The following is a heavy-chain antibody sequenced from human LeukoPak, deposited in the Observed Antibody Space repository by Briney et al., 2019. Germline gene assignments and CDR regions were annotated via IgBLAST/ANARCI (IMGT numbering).Heavy chain of an antibody. J-gene: IGHJ6*02. V-gene: IGHV1-69*04. CDR2: IIPILGIA. Sequence: ASVKVSCKASGGTFSSYAISWVRQAPGQGLEWMGRIIPILGIANYAQKFQGRVTITADKSTSTAYMEPSSLRSEDTAVYYCAREEGRYSYGLYYYYYGMDVWGQGTTVTVSS. CDR1: GGTFSSYA. CDR3: AREEGRYSYGLYYYYYGMDV. D-gene: IGHD5-18*01.